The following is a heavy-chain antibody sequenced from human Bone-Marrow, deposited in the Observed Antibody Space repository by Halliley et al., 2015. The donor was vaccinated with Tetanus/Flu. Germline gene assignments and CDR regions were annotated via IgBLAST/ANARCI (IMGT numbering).Heavy chain of an antibody. CDR1: GFSFSTSGMC. Sequence: LVKPTQTLTLTCTFSGFSFSTSGMCLTWVRQSPGKALEWLAFINWDDDKYYSAALKTRLTISRVTSKNQVVLTMTNMDPVDTATYYCARTPIDANSYFYGMDVWGQGTTVTVSS. J-gene: IGHJ6*02. CDR2: INWDDDK. V-gene: IGHV2-70*20. CDR3: ARTPIDANSYFYGMDV.